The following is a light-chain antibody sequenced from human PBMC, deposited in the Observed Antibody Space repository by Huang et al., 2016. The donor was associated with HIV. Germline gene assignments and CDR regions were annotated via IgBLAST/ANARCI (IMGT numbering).Light chain of an antibody. J-gene: IGKJ2*01. Sequence: DIVMTQSPDSLAVSLGDRTTIKCKSSQSVLYNPGSKNYLAWYQQKPVQPPKLLIYWASTRESGVPDRFSGSGSGTDFTLTISSLQAEDVAVYYCQQYYSIPYTFGQGTTLEIK. CDR3: QQYYSIPYT. CDR1: QSVLYNPGSKNY. V-gene: IGKV4-1*01. CDR2: WAS.